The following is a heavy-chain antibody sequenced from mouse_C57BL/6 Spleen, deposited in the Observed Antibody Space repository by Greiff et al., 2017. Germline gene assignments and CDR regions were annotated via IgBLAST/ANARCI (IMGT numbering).Heavy chain of an antibody. Sequence: QVQLQQTGAELVRPGSSVTLSCTASGYTFTSSWMAWVKQRPGQGLDCIGNIYPSDSATHYHQKFKDKAPLTVDKSSITAYMLLSSLTSEDSAVYYCARGRNYYAMDYWGQGTSVTVSS. J-gene: IGHJ4*01. V-gene: IGHV1-61*01. CDR2: IYPSDSAT. CDR1: GYTFTSSW. CDR3: ARGRNYYAMDY.